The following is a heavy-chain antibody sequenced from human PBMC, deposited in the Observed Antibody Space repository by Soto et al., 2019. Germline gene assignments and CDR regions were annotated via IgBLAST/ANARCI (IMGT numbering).Heavy chain of an antibody. CDR2: INGGGDVI. Sequence: GGSLRLSCVASGFTFSDYYMTWIRQAPGKGPEWISYINGGGDVIAYADSVKGRFTISRDNARRSVYLQMNSLTVDDTAVYYCSRDPRLVDYWGQGTLVTVSS. CDR3: SRDPRLVDY. D-gene: IGHD1-26*01. J-gene: IGHJ4*02. CDR1: GFTFSDYY. V-gene: IGHV3-11*01.